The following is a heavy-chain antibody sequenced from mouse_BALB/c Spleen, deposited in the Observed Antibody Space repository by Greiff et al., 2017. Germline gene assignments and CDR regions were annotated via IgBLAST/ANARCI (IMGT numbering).Heavy chain of an antibody. Sequence: QVQLQQSGAELVRPGSSVKISCKASGYAFSSYWMNWVKQRPGQGLEWIGQIYPGDGDTNYNGKFKGKATLTADKSSSTAYMQLSSLTSEDSAVYFWARNDGSTWFAYWGQGTLVTVSA. D-gene: IGHD1-1*01. CDR1: GYAFSSYW. J-gene: IGHJ3*01. CDR3: ARNDGSTWFAY. V-gene: IGHV1-80*01. CDR2: IYPGDGDT.